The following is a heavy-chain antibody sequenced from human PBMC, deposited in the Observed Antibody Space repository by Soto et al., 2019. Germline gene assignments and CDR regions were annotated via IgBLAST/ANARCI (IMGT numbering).Heavy chain of an antibody. V-gene: IGHV4-30-2*01. J-gene: IGHJ6*02. D-gene: IGHD4-17*01. Sequence: QLQLQESGSGLVKPSQNLSFTCAVSGGSISSGGYSWTWIRQPPGKGLEWIGYIYDSGTTYYNPSLKSRVSISVDRSKNQFSLKLSSVTAADTAVYYCARAHYGAYGYGMDVWGQGTTVTVSS. CDR1: GGSISSGGYS. CDR2: IYDSGTT. CDR3: ARAHYGAYGYGMDV.